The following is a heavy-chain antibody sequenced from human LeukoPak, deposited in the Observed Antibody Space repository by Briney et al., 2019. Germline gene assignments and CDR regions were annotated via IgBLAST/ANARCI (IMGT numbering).Heavy chain of an antibody. CDR2: ISNSGST. CDR1: GGPISHY. J-gene: IGHJ6*03. Sequence: KPSETLSLTCTVSGGPISHYWTWIRQSPVKGLEWIGDISNSGSTSYNPSLKSRVTISIDTSKNQFSLKLSSVTAADTAVYYCGRDALVGYLPFYYMDVWGKGTTVTVSS. V-gene: IGHV4-59*11. D-gene: IGHD2-15*01. CDR3: GRDALVGYLPFYYMDV.